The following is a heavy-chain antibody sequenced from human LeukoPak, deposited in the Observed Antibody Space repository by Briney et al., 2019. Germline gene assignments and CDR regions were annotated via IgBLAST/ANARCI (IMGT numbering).Heavy chain of an antibody. CDR1: GYTFTGYY. V-gene: IGHV7-4-1*02. J-gene: IGHJ6*03. CDR2: INTNTGNP. CDR3: ARAEPLIYYYYYYMDV. D-gene: IGHD1-14*01. Sequence: ASVKVSCKASGYTFTGYYMHWVRQAPGQGLEWMGWINTNTGNPTYAQGFTGRFVFSLDTSVSTAYLQISSLKAEDTAVYYCARAEPLIYYYYYYMDVWGKGTTVTVSS.